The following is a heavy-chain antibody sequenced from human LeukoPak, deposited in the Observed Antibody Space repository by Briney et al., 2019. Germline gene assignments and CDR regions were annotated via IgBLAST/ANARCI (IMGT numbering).Heavy chain of an antibody. CDR3: ARVLGSYYDSSGDADFDY. J-gene: IGHJ4*02. V-gene: IGHV3-21*01. Sequence: GGSLRLSCAASGFTFSSYSANWVRQSPGKGLEWVSSIRSSSSYIYYADSVKGRFTISRDNAKNSLYLQMNSLRAEDTAVYYCARVLGSYYDSSGDADFDYWGQGTLVTVSS. D-gene: IGHD3-22*01. CDR2: IRSSSSYI. CDR1: GFTFSSYS.